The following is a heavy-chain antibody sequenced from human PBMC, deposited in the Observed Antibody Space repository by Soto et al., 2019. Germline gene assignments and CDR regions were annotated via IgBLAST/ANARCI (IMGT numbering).Heavy chain of an antibody. V-gene: IGHV3-33*01. D-gene: IGHD2-21*02. CDR3: AREGMTVVTRIPPYWYFDL. CDR1: GFTFSSYG. Sequence: QVQLVESGGGVVQPGRSLRLSCAASGFTFSSYGIHWVRQAPGKGLEWVAVIWYDGSNKYYADSVKGRFTISRDNSKNTLNLQMNRLRAEDRAVYYCAREGMTVVTRIPPYWYFDLWGQGTLVTVSS. J-gene: IGHJ2*01. CDR2: IWYDGSNK.